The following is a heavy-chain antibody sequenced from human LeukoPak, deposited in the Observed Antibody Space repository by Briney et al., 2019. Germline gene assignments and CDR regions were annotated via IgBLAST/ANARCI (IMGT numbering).Heavy chain of an antibody. V-gene: IGHV1-24*01. J-gene: IGHJ6*02. CDR3: ATAGMTTAVTPPYYYYGMDV. CDR2: FDPEDGET. CDR1: GYTLTELS. D-gene: IGHD4-23*01. Sequence: ASVKVSCKVSGYTLTELSMHWVRQAPGKGLEWMGGFDPEDGETIYAQKFQGRVTMTEDTSTDTAYMELSSLRSEDTAVYYCATAGMTTAVTPPYYYYGMDVWGQGTTVTVSS.